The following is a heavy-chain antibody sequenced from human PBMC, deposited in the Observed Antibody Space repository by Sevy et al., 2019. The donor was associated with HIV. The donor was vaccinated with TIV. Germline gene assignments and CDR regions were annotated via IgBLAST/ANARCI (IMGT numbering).Heavy chain of an antibody. D-gene: IGHD3-22*01. J-gene: IGHJ4*02. V-gene: IGHV3-7*04. Sequence: GESLKISCAVSGFTFSTYWMHWVRQAPGKGLEWVANIKQDESEKYYVASVKGRFTISRDNAKNSLYLQMNSLRPGDTAVYYCARGNSGSFDYWGQGTLVTVSS. CDR2: IKQDESEK. CDR1: GFTFSTYW. CDR3: ARGNSGSFDY.